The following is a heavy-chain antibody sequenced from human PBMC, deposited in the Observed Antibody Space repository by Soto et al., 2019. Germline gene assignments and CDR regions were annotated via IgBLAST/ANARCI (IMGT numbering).Heavy chain of an antibody. V-gene: IGHV3-7*04. D-gene: IGHD6-13*01. CDR1: GFTFSVYW. CDR3: ARGKAAHPGED. Sequence: EVQLVESGGGLVQPGGSLRLSCSASGFTFSVYWMTWVRQAPGKGPEWVANIKQDRSEKYYVDSVKGRFTISRDNAKNSLYLQMNSLRTEDTAVYYCARGKAAHPGEDWGQGTLVTVSS. J-gene: IGHJ4*02. CDR2: IKQDRSEK.